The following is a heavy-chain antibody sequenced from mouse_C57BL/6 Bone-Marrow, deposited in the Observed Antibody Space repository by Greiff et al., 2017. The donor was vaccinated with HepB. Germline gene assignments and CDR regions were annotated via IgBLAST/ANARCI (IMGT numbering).Heavy chain of an antibody. CDR3: ARWGYSYFDY. CDR1: GYAFSSSW. V-gene: IGHV1-82*01. Sequence: QVQLQQSGPELVKPGASVKISCKASGYAFSSSWMNWVKQRPGKGLEWIGRIYPGDGDTNYNGKFKGKATLTADKSSSTAYMQLSSLTSEDSAVYFCARWGYSYFDYWGQGTTLTVSS. J-gene: IGHJ2*01. CDR2: IYPGDGDT. D-gene: IGHD2-3*01.